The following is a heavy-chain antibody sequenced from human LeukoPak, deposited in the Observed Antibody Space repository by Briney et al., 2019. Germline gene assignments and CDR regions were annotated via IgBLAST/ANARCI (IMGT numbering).Heavy chain of an antibody. D-gene: IGHD2-2*01. Sequence: GASVKVSCKASGYTFTGYYMHWVRQAPGQGLEWMGWINPNSGGTNYAQKFQGRVTMTRDTSISTAYMELSRLRSDDTAVYYCAREGTYQLLLSWFDPWGQGTLVTVSS. J-gene: IGHJ5*02. CDR1: GYTFTGYY. V-gene: IGHV1-2*02. CDR2: INPNSGGT. CDR3: AREGTYQLLLSWFDP.